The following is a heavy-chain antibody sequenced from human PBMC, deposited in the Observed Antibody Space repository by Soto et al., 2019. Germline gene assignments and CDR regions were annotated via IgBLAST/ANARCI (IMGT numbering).Heavy chain of an antibody. J-gene: IGHJ2*01. CDR1: GGSISSSSYY. D-gene: IGHD2-21*01. Sequence: QLQLQESGPGLVKPSETLSLTCTVSGGSISSSSYYWGWIRQPPGKGLEWIGSIYYSGSTYYNPSLTSRVTISVDTSKNQFSLKLSSVTAADTAVYYCARPRDGYNHFFDLWGRGTLVTVSS. V-gene: IGHV4-39*01. CDR2: IYYSGST. CDR3: ARPRDGYNHFFDL.